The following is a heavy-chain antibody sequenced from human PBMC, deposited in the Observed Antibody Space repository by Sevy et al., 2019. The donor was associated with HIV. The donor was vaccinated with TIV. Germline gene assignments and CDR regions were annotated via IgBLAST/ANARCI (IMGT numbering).Heavy chain of an antibody. Sequence: SETLSLTCTVSGGSMSSYCWSWIRQPPGKGLEWIGYIYDSGSTNYNPSLKSRVTISVDTSKNQFSLKLSSVTAADTAVYYCARGVAHYSYGYRDHHGGFDYWGQGTLVTVSS. D-gene: IGHD5-18*01. V-gene: IGHV4-59*01. CDR2: IYDSGST. CDR1: GGSMSSYC. J-gene: IGHJ4*02. CDR3: ARGVAHYSYGYRDHHGGFDY.